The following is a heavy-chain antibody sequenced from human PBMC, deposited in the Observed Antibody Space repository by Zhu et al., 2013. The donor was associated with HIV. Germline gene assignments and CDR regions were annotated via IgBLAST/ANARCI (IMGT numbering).Heavy chain of an antibody. Sequence: VQLVQSGAEVKKPGASVKVSCKASGYTFTGYYMHWVRQAPGQGLEWMGWINPNSGGTNYAQRFQGRVTMTRDTSISTAYMELSRLRSDDTAVYYCARDLIRIVAVPAATQEDAFDIWGQGTMVTVSS. CDR1: GYTFTGYY. J-gene: IGHJ3*02. D-gene: IGHD2-2*01. CDR3: ARDLIRIVAVPAATQEDAFDI. CDR2: INPNSGGT. V-gene: IGHV1-2*02.